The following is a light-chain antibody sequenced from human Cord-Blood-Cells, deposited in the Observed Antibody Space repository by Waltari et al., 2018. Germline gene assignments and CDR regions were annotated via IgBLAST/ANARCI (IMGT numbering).Light chain of an antibody. J-gene: IGKJ4*01. CDR3: QQRSNWLT. Sequence: EIVLTQSPATLSLSPGERATLSCRASQSVSSYLACYQQKPGQAPRLPIHDASNRATGIPARFRGSGSGTDCTLTISSLEPEDFAVYYCQQRSNWLTFGGGTKVEIK. CDR2: DAS. CDR1: QSVSSY. V-gene: IGKV3-11*01.